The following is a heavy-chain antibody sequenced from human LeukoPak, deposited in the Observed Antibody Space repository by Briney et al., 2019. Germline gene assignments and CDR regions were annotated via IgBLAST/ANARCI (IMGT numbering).Heavy chain of an antibody. CDR3: ARARASYYDSNGYYQPYYFDY. CDR1: GYTFTSYD. V-gene: IGHV1-8*01. Sequence: ASVKVSCKASGYTFTSYDINWVRQANGQGLEWMGWMNPNSGNRGYAQKFQGRVTITTNTSISTAYMELSSLRSEDTAVYYCARARASYYDSNGYYQPYYFDYWGQGTLVTVSS. J-gene: IGHJ4*02. CDR2: MNPNSGNR. D-gene: IGHD3-22*01.